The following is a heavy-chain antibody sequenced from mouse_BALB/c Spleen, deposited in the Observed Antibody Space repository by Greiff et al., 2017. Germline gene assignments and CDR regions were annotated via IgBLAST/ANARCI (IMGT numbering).Heavy chain of an antibody. J-gene: IGHJ1*01. V-gene: IGHV5-12-2*01. D-gene: IGHD1-1*01. CDR1: GFTFSSYT. Sequence: EVKLQESGGGLVQPGGSLKLSCAASGFTFSSYTMSWVRQTPEKRLEWVAYISNGGGSTYYPDTVKGRFTISRDNAKNTLYLQMSSLKSEDTAMYYCARHPGSTVVAKGWYFDVWGAGTTVTVSS. CDR2: ISNGGGST. CDR3: ARHPGSTVVAKGWYFDV.